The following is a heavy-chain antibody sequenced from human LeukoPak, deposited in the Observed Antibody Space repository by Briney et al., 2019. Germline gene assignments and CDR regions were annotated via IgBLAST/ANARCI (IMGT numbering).Heavy chain of an antibody. Sequence: GGSLRLSCAASGFTFSNAWMSWVRRAPGKGLEWVGRIKAKTNGGTADYTPPVNGRFTISRDDSKNTLYLQMNSLKSDDTAVYYCTTPIAAAGTGFIFDPWGQGTLVTVSS. V-gene: IGHV3-15*01. CDR3: TTPIAAAGTGFIFDP. D-gene: IGHD6-13*01. CDR1: GFTFSNAW. J-gene: IGHJ5*02. CDR2: IKAKTNGGTA.